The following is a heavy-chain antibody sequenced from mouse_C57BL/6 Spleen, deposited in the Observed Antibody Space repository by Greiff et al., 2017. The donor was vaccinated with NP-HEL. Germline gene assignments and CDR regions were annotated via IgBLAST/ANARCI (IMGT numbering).Heavy chain of an antibody. J-gene: IGHJ4*01. V-gene: IGHV1-54*01. CDR1: GYAFTNYL. D-gene: IGHD2-2*01. CDR2: INPGSGGT. Sequence: VQLQQSGAELVRPGTSVKVSCKASGYAFTNYLIEWVKQRPGQGLEWIGVINPGSGGTNYNEKFKGKATLTADKSSSTAYMQLSSLTSEDSAVYFCARGWLRRDYAMDYWGQGTSVTVSS. CDR3: ARGWLRRDYAMDY.